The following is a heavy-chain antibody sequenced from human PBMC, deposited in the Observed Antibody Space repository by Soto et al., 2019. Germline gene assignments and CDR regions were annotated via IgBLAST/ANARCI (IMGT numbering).Heavy chain of an antibody. CDR1: GYTFTSYG. CDR3: ARDGVGIVATIPYYYYGMDV. CDR2: ISAYNGNT. D-gene: IGHD5-12*01. V-gene: IGHV1-18*01. J-gene: IGHJ6*02. Sequence: ASVKVSCKASGYTFTSYGISWVRQAPGQGLEWMGWISAYNGNTNYAQKLQGRVTMTTDTSTSTAYMELRSLRSDDTAVYYCARDGVGIVATIPYYYYGMDVWGQGTTVTVSS.